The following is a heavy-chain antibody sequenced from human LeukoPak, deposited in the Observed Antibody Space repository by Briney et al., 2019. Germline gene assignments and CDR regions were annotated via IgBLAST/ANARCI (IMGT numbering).Heavy chain of an antibody. Sequence: PGGSLRLSCAASGFNFRNYWMHWVRQAPGKGLVWVSRINSDGSSTSYADSVKGRFTISRDNAENTLYLQMNSLRAEDTAVYYCARTNGVSKFDYWGQGTLVTVSS. CDR1: GFNFRNYW. D-gene: IGHD2-8*01. J-gene: IGHJ4*02. V-gene: IGHV3-74*01. CDR2: INSDGSST. CDR3: ARTNGVSKFDY.